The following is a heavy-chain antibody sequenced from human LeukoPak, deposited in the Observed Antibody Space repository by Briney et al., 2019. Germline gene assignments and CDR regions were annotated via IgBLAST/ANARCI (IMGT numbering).Heavy chain of an antibody. J-gene: IGHJ4*02. CDR2: IKQDGSEK. CDR3: AKYPGIAAAGTTSDFDY. CDR1: GFRFSDYW. V-gene: IGHV3-7*01. D-gene: IGHD6-13*01. Sequence: PGGSLRLSCAASGFRFSDYWMSWVRQAPGKGLEWVANIKQDGSEKEYVDSVKGRFTISRDNAQNSLYLQMDSLRAEDTAVYYCAKYPGIAAAGTTSDFDYWGQGTLVTVSS.